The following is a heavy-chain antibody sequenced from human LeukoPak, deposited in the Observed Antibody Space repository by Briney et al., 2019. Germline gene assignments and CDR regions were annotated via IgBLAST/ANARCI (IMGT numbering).Heavy chain of an antibody. Sequence: SETLSLTCAVSGGSISSYYWGWIRQPPGKGLEWIGYIYYSGSTNYNPSLKSRVTISVNTSKNQFSLKLSSVTAADTAVYYCASNYYGSRSLDYWGQGNLVTVSS. V-gene: IGHV4-59*08. J-gene: IGHJ4*02. CDR2: IYYSGST. CDR3: ASNYYGSRSLDY. CDR1: GGSISSYY. D-gene: IGHD3-10*01.